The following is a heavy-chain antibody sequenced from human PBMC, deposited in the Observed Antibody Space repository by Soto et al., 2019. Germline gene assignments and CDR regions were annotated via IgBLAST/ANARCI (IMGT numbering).Heavy chain of an antibody. J-gene: IGHJ6*02. Sequence: PGGSLRLSCAASGFTFSSYGMHWVRQAPGKGLEWVAVIWYDGSNKYYADSVKGRFTISIDNSKNTLYLQMNSLRVEDTAVYYCARDRVPARYYYYYYGMDVWGQGTTVTVSS. CDR3: ARDRVPARYYYYYYGMDV. CDR2: IWYDGSNK. D-gene: IGHD2-2*01. V-gene: IGHV3-33*01. CDR1: GFTFSSYG.